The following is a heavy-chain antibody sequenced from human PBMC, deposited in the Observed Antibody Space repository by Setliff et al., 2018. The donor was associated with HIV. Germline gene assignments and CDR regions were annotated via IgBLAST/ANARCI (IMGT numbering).Heavy chain of an antibody. J-gene: IGHJ6*03. CDR2: VYHSGAT. CDR3: ARRPPPLQFLDSPSYYMDV. V-gene: IGHV4-4*02. D-gene: IGHD3-3*01. CDR1: GDSVSGSNW. Sequence: LSLTCNVSGDSVSGSNWWTWVRRSPQKGLEWIGEVYHSGATNYNPSLKSRVAMSVDKSENQFSLRLNSVTAADTAVYYCARRPPPLQFLDSPSYYMDVWGKGTTVTVSS.